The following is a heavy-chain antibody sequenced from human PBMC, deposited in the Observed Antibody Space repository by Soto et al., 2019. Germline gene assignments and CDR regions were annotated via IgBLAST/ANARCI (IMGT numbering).Heavy chain of an antibody. D-gene: IGHD3-10*01. J-gene: IGHJ6*03. Sequence: EVQLPESGGGLVQPGGSLRLSCAASGFTFSSYWMSWVRQAPGKGLEWVANIKQDGSEKYYVESVKGRFTISRDNAKKALYLQMNSLRAEDTAVYYCARPSGESFIYYYMDVWGRGTTVTVCS. CDR1: GFTFSSYW. V-gene: IGHV3-7*01. CDR2: IKQDGSEK. CDR3: ARPSGESFIYYYMDV.